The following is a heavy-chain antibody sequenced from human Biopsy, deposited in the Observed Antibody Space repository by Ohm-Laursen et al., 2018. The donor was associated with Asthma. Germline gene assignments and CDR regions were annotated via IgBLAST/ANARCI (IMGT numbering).Heavy chain of an antibody. J-gene: IGHJ4*02. V-gene: IGHV3-23*01. CDR3: AKDERLYYGSDSKYMQPVPLGD. CDR1: GFNFTTYA. CDR2: ISGSGRSA. D-gene: IGHD3-10*01. Sequence: GSLRLSCTAAGFNFTTYAIAWIRQAPGRGLEWISAISGSGRSAYYADSVKGRFTISRDKSENTLYLQMNSLRAEDTAVYYCAKDERLYYGSDSKYMQPVPLGDWGQGTLVIVSS.